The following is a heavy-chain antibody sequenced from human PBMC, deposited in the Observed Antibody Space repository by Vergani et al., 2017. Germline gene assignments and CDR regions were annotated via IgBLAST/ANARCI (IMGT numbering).Heavy chain of an antibody. CDR1: GFNFQIYW. D-gene: IGHD5-24*01. J-gene: IGHJ5*01. CDR3: VREGLVTIYNWFDP. CDR2: IKQDGSED. Sequence: EVLLVESGGDLVQPGGSLRLSCEASGFNFQIYWMGWVRQTAEKGLEWVANIKQDGSEDYYVDSVKGRFTITGDNAKKFIYLQMNSLRADDTAVYYCVREGLVTIYNWFDPWCQGSRVTVAS. V-gene: IGHV3-7*01.